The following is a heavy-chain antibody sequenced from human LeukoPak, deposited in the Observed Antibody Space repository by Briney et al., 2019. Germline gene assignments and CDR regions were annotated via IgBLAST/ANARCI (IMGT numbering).Heavy chain of an antibody. Sequence: ASVKVSCKASGGTFSSYAISWVRQAPGQGLEWMGRIIPILGIANYAQKFQGRVTITADKSTSTAYMELSSLRSEDTAVYYCATYRGAPYNSGWYPFDYWGQGTLVTVSS. J-gene: IGHJ4*02. CDR3: ATYRGAPYNSGWYPFDY. CDR1: GGTFSSYA. V-gene: IGHV1-69*04. D-gene: IGHD6-19*01. CDR2: IIPILGIA.